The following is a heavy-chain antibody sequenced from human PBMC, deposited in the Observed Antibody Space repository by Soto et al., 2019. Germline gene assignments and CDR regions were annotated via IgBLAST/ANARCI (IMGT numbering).Heavy chain of an antibody. CDR1: GGSFTAHY. D-gene: IGHD3-10*01. Sequence: QVQLQQWGAGLLKPSETLSLTCAVSGGSFTAHYWSWIRQSPDMRLEWIGEIHHSGSTTYNPSVESRVTISVDTSKRQFSLKLTSETAADTGVYYCVRGLRGDPWGQGTLVTVSS. CDR2: IHHSGST. CDR3: VRGLRGDP. J-gene: IGHJ5*02. V-gene: IGHV4-34*01.